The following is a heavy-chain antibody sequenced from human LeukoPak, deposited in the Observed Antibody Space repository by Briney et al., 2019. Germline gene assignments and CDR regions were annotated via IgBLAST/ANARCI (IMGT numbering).Heavy chain of an antibody. D-gene: IGHD2-2*02. J-gene: IGHJ3*02. CDR2: MNPNSGNT. CDR1: GYTFTSYD. V-gene: IGHV1-8*01. CDR3: ARTKHYCSSTSCYTGDAFDI. Sequence: ASVKVSCKASGYTFTSYDINWVRQATGQGLEWMGWMNPNSGNTGYAQKFQGRVTMTRNTSISTAYMELSSLRSEDTAVYYCARTKHYCSSTSCYTGDAFDIWGQGTMVTVSS.